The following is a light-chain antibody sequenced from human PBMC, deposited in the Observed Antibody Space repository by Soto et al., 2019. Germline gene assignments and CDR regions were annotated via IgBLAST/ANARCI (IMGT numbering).Light chain of an antibody. V-gene: IGKV3-15*01. CDR2: DAS. CDR1: HSVRSD. CDR3: QQYNNWPLLT. Sequence: EIVMTQSPATLSVSPGERATLSCRASHSVRSDLAWYQQKPGQSPRLLIFDASTRATGIPARFSGSGSGTEFTLTISSLQSEDFAVYYCQQYNNWPLLTFGQGTRLEIK. J-gene: IGKJ5*01.